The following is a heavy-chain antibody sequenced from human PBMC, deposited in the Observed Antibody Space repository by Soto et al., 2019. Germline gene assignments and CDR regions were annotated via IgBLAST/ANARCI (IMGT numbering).Heavy chain of an antibody. V-gene: IGHV4-39*02. CDR3: ARPQFSGTYHDPFKI. CDR1: GHSLPTGSYS. Sequence: PEALCPPHTGSGHSLPTGSYSLGRLRQPPGRGLEWIGSVYYGENTYYNPSLKSRVTISVDTSKNLFSLNLSSVTAADTAMYYCARPQFSGTYHDPFKIWGPGTMVT. CDR2: VYYGENT. D-gene: IGHD1-26*01. J-gene: IGHJ3*02.